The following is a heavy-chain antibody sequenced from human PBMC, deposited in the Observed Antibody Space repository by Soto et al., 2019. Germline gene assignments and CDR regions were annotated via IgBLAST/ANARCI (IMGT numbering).Heavy chain of an antibody. Sequence: QVQLQESGPGLVRPSQTLSLTCTVSGGSISSDHYHWTWIRQPPGKGLEWIGYIHYSGSIYYNPSLPSPATMSVDTSKNLFSLKLSSVTAADTAVYFCAREDDGGDRDYYGLDVWGQGTTVTVSS. CDR1: GGSISSDHYH. V-gene: IGHV4-30-4*01. CDR2: IHYSGSI. CDR3: AREDDGGDRDYYGLDV. J-gene: IGHJ6*02. D-gene: IGHD2-21*02.